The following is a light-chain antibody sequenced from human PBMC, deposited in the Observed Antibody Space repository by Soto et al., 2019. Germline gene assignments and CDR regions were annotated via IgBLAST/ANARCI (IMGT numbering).Light chain of an antibody. J-gene: IGKJ1*01. V-gene: IGKV3-20*01. Sequence: EIVLTQSPGTLSLSPGERATLSCRASQSVSSSYIAWYQQKPGQAPRLLIYGASSRATGIPDRFSDSGSGTDFTLTISRLEPEDFAVYYCQQYGSSRTFGQGTKVDIK. CDR3: QQYGSSRT. CDR1: QSVSSSY. CDR2: GAS.